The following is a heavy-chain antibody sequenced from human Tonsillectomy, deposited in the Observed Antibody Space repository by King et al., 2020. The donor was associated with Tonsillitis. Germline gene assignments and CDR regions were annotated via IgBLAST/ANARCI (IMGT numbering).Heavy chain of an antibody. CDR1: GFTFSSYS. CDR3: ATKNDRGHYYYYGMDV. V-gene: IGHV3-21*01. CDR2: ISSSGSYT. D-gene: IGHD1-1*01. Sequence: VQLVESGGGLVKPGGSLRLSCAASGFTFSSYSMTWVRQAPGKGLEWVSSISSSGSYTYYADSVKGRFTISRDNAKNSLYLQMNSLRAEDTAVYYCATKNDRGHYYYYGMDVWGQGTTVTVSS. J-gene: IGHJ6*02.